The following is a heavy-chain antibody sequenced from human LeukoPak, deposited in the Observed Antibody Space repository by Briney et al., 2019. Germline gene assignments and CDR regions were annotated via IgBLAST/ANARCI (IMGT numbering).Heavy chain of an antibody. CDR2: INWNGGST. Sequence: GGSLRLSCAASGFTFDDYGMSWVRQAPGKGLEWVSGINWNGGSTGYADSVKGRFTISRDNAKNSLYLQMNSLRAEDTAVYYCASNFDYGDPFDYWGQGTLVTVSS. V-gene: IGHV3-20*04. CDR1: GFTFDDYG. D-gene: IGHD4-17*01. J-gene: IGHJ4*02. CDR3: ASNFDYGDPFDY.